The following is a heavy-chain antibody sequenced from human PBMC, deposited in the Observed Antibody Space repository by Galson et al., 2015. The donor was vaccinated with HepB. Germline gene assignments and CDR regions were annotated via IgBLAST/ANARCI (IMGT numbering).Heavy chain of an antibody. J-gene: IGHJ4*02. CDR3: ATCGGDCFSSDY. CDR1: GFIFSDQS. CDR2: TRNKATRYAT. Sequence: SLRLSCAASGFIFSDQSIDWVRQAPGKGLEWVGRTRNKATRYATEYAASVRGRFTISRDDSKNSVYLQMNSLKTEDTAVYYCATCGGDCFSSDYWGQGTLVTVSS. D-gene: IGHD2-21*02. V-gene: IGHV3-72*01.